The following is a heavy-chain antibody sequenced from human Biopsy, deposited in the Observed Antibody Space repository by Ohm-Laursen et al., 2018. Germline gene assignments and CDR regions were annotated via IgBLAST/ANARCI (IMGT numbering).Heavy chain of an antibody. CDR2: INPSGSTT. Sequence: SVKVSCNASGYSFTSYYMHWVRQAPGQGLEWIGMINPSGSTTSYPQIFQGRVTMTRDTSKSTVYVELSSLRSADTAVYFCARNTGWYGDLYYFDYWGQGTLVTVSS. J-gene: IGHJ4*02. CDR3: ARNTGWYGDLYYFDY. CDR1: GYSFTSYY. V-gene: IGHV1-46*01. D-gene: IGHD6-19*01.